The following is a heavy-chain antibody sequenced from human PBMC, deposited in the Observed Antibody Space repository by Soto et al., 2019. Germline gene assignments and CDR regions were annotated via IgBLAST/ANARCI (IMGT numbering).Heavy chain of an antibody. V-gene: IGHV6-1*01. CDR1: GDSVSSNSAA. J-gene: IGHJ5*02. CDR2: TYYRSKWYN. Sequence: SQTLSLTCAISGDSVSSNSAAWNWIRQSPSRGLEWLGRTYYRSKWYNDYAVSVKSRITINPDTSKNQFSLQLNSVTPEDTAVYYCARDYYGSGSYYLNWFDPWGQGTLVTVSS. CDR3: ARDYYGSGSYYLNWFDP. D-gene: IGHD3-10*01.